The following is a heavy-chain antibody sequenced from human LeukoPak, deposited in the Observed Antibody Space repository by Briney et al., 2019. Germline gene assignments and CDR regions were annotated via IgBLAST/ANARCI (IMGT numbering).Heavy chain of an antibody. CDR1: GGSFSGYY. J-gene: IGHJ4*02. V-gene: IGHV4-34*01. D-gene: IGHD2-15*01. CDR2: INHSGST. Sequence: SETLSLTCAVYGGSFSGYYWSWIRQPPGKGLEWIGEINHSGSTNYNPSLKSRVTISVDTSKNQFSLKLNSVTAADTAVYYCARTVAVATGRFDYWGQGTLVTVSS. CDR3: ARTVAVATGRFDY.